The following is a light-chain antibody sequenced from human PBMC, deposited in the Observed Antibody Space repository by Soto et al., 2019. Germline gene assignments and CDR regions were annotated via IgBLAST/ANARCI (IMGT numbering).Light chain of an antibody. CDR1: QSVSSSY. CDR3: QQYVTSPLT. Sequence: EIVLTQSPGTLSLSPGERATLSCRASQSVSSSYLAWYQQKPGQAPRLLLYGASSRATGIPDRFSGSGSGTDFTLTISRLEPEDCAVYYCQQYVTSPLTFGGGTKVEIK. CDR2: GAS. V-gene: IGKV3-20*01. J-gene: IGKJ4*01.